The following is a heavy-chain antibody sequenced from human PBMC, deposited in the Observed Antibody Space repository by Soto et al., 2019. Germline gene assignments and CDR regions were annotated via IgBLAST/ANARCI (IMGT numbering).Heavy chain of an antibody. D-gene: IGHD3-3*01. CDR1: GFTFSGSA. CDR3: SRQASDFWSGKPQYYMDV. V-gene: IGHV3-73*01. Sequence: EVQLVESGGGLVQPGGSLKLSCAASGFTFSGSAMHWVRQASGKGLEWVGRIRSKGNNYATAYGASLKGRFTISRDDSKNTEYLQRNSLNTEDTAVYYCSRQASDFWSGKPQYYMDVWGKGTTVTVSS. J-gene: IGHJ6*03. CDR2: IRSKGNNYAT.